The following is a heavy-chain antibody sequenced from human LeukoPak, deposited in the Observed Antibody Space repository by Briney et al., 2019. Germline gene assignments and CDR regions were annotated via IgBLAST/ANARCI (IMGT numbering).Heavy chain of an antibody. Sequence: PGGSLRLSCAASGFTFSSYSMNWVRQAPGKGLEWVSSISSSSSYIYYADSVKGRFTISRDNAKNSLYLQMNSLRAEDTAVYYCARDSSVGVYDYVWGSYRWSDYWGQGTLVTVSS. V-gene: IGHV3-21*01. D-gene: IGHD3-16*02. CDR1: GFTFSSYS. CDR2: ISSSSSYI. CDR3: ARDSSVGVYDYVWGSYRWSDY. J-gene: IGHJ4*02.